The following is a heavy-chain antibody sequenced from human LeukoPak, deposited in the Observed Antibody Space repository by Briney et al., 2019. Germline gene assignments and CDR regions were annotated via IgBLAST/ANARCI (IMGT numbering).Heavy chain of an antibody. J-gene: IGHJ4*02. CDR1: GYTFTDYN. D-gene: IGHD1-26*01. CDR2: INPNSGGT. CDR3: ARDLSGRYEFGY. V-gene: IGHV1-2*02. Sequence: ASVKVSCKASGYTFTDYNTHWVRQAPGQGLEWMGWINPNSGGTNYAQKFQGRVTMTRDTSISTAYMELSRLRSDDTAVYYCARDLSGRYEFGYWGQGTLVTVSS.